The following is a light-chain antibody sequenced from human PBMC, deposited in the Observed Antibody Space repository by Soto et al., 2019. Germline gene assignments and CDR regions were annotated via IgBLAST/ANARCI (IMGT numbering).Light chain of an antibody. J-gene: IGKJ5*01. V-gene: IGKV3-11*01. CDR1: ESVRDE. Sequence: EGVLTQSPATLSLSPGERATLSFRASESVRDELGWYQQKPGQAPRLLIFDSSNRATGIPARFSGSGYGTDFTLSISSLEPEDFAVYYCQQRLSWPITFGQGTRLEIK. CDR2: DSS. CDR3: QQRLSWPIT.